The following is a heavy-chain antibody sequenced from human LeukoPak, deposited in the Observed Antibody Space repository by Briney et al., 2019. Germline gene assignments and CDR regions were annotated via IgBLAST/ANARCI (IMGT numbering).Heavy chain of an antibody. J-gene: IGHJ3*02. CDR2: IYYSGST. Sequence: KPSETLSLTCTVSGGSISSYYWSWIRQPPGRGLEWIGYIYYSGSTNYNPSLKSRVTISVDTSKNQFSLKLSTVTAADTAVYYCAGRLWRRDGYNFSAFDIWGQGTMVTVSS. CDR1: GGSISSYY. D-gene: IGHD5-24*01. V-gene: IGHV4-59*01. CDR3: AGRLWRRDGYNFSAFDI.